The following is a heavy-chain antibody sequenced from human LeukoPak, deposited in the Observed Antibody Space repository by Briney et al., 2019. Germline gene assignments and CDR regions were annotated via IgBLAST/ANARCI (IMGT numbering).Heavy chain of an antibody. CDR3: AKDGAWLRFDD. D-gene: IGHD5-12*01. J-gene: IGHJ4*02. V-gene: IGHV3-23*01. CDR1: GFTFSSYG. Sequence: GGTLRLSCAASGFTFSSYGMSWVRQAPGKGLEWVSGISPGGPTYYADSVKGRFTISRDDSKNTMYLEMENLRADDTAVYYCAKDGAWLRFDDWGQGILVSVSS. CDR2: ISPGGPT.